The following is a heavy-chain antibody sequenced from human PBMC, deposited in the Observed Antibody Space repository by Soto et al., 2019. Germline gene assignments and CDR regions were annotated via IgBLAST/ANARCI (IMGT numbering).Heavy chain of an antibody. J-gene: IGHJ4*02. Sequence: GASLKISCKCSGYSFTSYWIGWVRQMPGKGLEWMGIIYPADSDTRYSPSFQGQVTISADKSITTAHLQWTSLKVSDTAIYYCAATGYTYGYHFDHWGQGTQVTVSS. CDR3: AATGYTYGYHFDH. CDR1: GYSFTSYW. V-gene: IGHV5-51*01. CDR2: IYPADSDT. D-gene: IGHD5-18*01.